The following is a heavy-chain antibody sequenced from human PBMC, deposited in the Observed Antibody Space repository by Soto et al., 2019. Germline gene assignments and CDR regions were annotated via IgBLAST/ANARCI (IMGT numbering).Heavy chain of an antibody. V-gene: IGHV3-64*01. CDR1: GFTFSSYA. J-gene: IGHJ6*02. D-gene: IGHD3-10*01. Sequence: SGGSLRLSCAASGFTFSSYAIHWVRQAPGKGLEYVSAISSNGGSTYYANSVKGRFTISRDNSKNTLYLQMGSLRAEDMAVHYCARGQLVLLWFGELLHPPSAGSYYGMDVWGQGTTVTVSS. CDR2: ISSNGGST. CDR3: ARGQLVLLWFGELLHPPSAGSYYGMDV.